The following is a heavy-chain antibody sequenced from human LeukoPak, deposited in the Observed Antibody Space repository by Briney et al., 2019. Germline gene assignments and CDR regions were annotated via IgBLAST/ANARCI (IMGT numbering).Heavy chain of an antibody. CDR3: ARRPAGRAGFDL. CDR1: GYGFSSYW. CDR2: IFPHDSDT. D-gene: IGHD6-13*01. J-gene: IGHJ3*01. V-gene: IGHV5-51*01. Sequence: GESLKISCQGSGYGFSSYWIGWVRQMPGKGLEWMGVIFPHDSDTTYSPSFQGQISFSADRSINTAYLQWHSLKAPDTAIYYCARRPAGRAGFDLWGQGTLVIVSA.